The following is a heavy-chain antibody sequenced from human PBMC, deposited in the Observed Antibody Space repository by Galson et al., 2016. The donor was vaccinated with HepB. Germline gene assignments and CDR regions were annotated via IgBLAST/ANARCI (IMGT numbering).Heavy chain of an antibody. CDR1: GFSFNSFT. J-gene: IGHJ4*02. Sequence: SLRLSCAASGFSFNSFTMNWVRQAPGKGLEWLSSIDNSGDYIYYADSVSGRFTISRDKTKKSLFMQMNSLGAADTALYYCMRSTPMVRGEPVGDYWGQGTLVAVSP. D-gene: IGHD3-10*01. CDR2: IDNSGDYI. V-gene: IGHV3-21*01. CDR3: MRSTPMVRGEPVGDY.